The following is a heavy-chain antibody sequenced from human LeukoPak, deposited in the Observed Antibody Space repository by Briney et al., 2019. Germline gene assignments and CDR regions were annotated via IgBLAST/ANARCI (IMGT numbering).Heavy chain of an antibody. V-gene: IGHV3-30*03. Sequence: PGGSLRLSCAASGFTFSSYGMHWVRQAPGKGLEWVAVISYDGSNKYYADSVKGRFTISRDNSKNTLYLQMNSLRAEDTAVYYCARVKGNNGDYVDFDYWGQGTLVTVSS. CDR2: ISYDGSNK. CDR3: ARVKGNNGDYVDFDY. D-gene: IGHD4-17*01. J-gene: IGHJ4*02. CDR1: GFTFSSYG.